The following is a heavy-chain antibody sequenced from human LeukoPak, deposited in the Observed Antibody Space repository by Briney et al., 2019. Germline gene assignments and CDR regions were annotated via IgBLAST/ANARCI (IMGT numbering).Heavy chain of an antibody. D-gene: IGHD3-22*01. CDR2: IYPGDSDT. J-gene: IGHJ4*02. CDR3: ARHQYYYDSSGYTLSDY. CDR1: GYSFTSYW. Sequence: GESLKISCKGSGYSFTSYWIGWVRQMPGKGLEWMGIIYPGDSDTRYSPSFQGQVTISADKSISTAYLQWSSLKASDTAMYYCARHQYYYDSSGYTLSDYWGQGTLVTVSS. V-gene: IGHV5-51*01.